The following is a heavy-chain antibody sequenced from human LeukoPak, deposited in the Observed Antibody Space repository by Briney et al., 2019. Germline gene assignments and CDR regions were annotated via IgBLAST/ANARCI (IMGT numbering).Heavy chain of an antibody. CDR1: GFTFDDYG. CDR2: INWNGGST. J-gene: IGHJ4*02. Sequence: GGSLRLSCAASGFTFDDYGMSWVRQAPGKGLEWVSGINWNGGSTGYADSVKGRFTISRDNAKNSLYLQMNSLRAEDTALYYCARDQDYSSTSCYIDYWGQGTLVTVSS. D-gene: IGHD2-2*02. CDR3: ARDQDYSSTSCYIDY. V-gene: IGHV3-20*04.